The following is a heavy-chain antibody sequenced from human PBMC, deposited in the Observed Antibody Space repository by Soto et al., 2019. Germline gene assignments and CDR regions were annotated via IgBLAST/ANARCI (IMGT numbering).Heavy chain of an antibody. Sequence: QVQLVQSGAEVKKPGSSVKVSCKASGGTFSSYAISWVRQAPGQGLEWMGGIIPISGTANYAQKFQGRVTITADESTSTAYMELSSLRSEDTAVYYCAREDVVVVAAPTSYYYGMDVWGQGTTVTVSS. CDR3: AREDVVVVAAPTSYYYGMDV. CDR1: GGTFSSYA. J-gene: IGHJ6*02. D-gene: IGHD2-15*01. CDR2: IIPISGTA. V-gene: IGHV1-69*12.